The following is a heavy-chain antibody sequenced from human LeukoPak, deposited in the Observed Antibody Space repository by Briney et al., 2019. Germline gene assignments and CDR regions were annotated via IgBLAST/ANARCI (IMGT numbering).Heavy chain of an antibody. V-gene: IGHV4-34*01. CDR2: INHSGST. D-gene: IGHD6-13*01. CDR1: GGSFSGYY. J-gene: IGHJ4*02. Sequence: PSETLSLTCAVYGGSFSGYYWSWIRQPPGKGLEWIGEINHSGSTNYNPSLKSRVTISVDTSKNQFSLKLSSVTAADTAVYYCXXGLPPDSSSPFDYWGQGTLVTVSS. CDR3: XXGLPPDSSSPFDY.